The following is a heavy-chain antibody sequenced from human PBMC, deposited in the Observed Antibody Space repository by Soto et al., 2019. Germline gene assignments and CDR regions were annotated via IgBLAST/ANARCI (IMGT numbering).Heavy chain of an antibody. CDR1: GGSINSGVYS. CDR2: IYHTGTT. D-gene: IGHD5-18*01. V-gene: IGHV4-30-2*01. J-gene: IGHJ4*02. Sequence: SETLSLTCTVSGGSINSGVYSWTWIRQPPGKGLEWIGFIYHTGTTYYNPSLKSRVTISVDRSKNQFSLKLNSVTAADTAVYYCARGYSYMIFDYWGQG. CDR3: ARGYSYMIFDY.